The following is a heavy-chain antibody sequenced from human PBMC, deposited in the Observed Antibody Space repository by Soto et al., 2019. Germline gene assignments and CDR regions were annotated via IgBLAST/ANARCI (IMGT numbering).Heavy chain of an antibody. V-gene: IGHV4-30-2*01. CDR1: GDSISSGDYS. Sequence: SETLSLTCAVSGDSISSGDYSWSWIRQPPGKGQEWIGCIYHTGNTNYNPSLKSRVTISVDKSKNQFSLKLSSVTAADTAVYYCARDGGSSSGWYSTYRWFDPWGQGTLDPVSS. CDR3: ARDGGSSSGWYSTYRWFDP. CDR2: IYHTGNT. D-gene: IGHD6-19*01. J-gene: IGHJ5*02.